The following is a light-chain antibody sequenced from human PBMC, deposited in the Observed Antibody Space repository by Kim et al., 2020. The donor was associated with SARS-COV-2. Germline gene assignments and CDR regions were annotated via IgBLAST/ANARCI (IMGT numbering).Light chain of an antibody. Sequence: ASLGDSGTITCRASHGINTYLAWYQQKPGKLPTLLIYGASTLQSGVPSRFSGSGSGTDFTLSISSLQSEDVATYYCQKYDNGIRTFGPGTKVDIK. CDR1: HGINTY. CDR2: GAS. J-gene: IGKJ1*01. V-gene: IGKV1-27*01. CDR3: QKYDNGIRT.